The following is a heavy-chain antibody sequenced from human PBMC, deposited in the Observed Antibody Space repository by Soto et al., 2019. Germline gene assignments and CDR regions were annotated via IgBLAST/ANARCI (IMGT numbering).Heavy chain of an antibody. J-gene: IGHJ6*02. V-gene: IGHV4-39*01. CDR2: IYYSGST. CDR3: ASPYSGYDYGMDV. CDR1: GGSISSSSYY. Sequence: SETLSLTCTVSGGSISSSSYYWGWIRQPPGKGLEWIGSIYYSGSTYYNPSLKSRVTISVDTSKNQFSLKLSSVTAADTAVYYCASPYSGYDYGMDVWGQGTTVTVSS. D-gene: IGHD5-12*01.